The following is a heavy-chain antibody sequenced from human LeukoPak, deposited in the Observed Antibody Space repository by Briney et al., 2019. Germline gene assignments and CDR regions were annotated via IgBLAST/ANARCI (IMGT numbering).Heavy chain of an antibody. Sequence: PSETLSLTCTVSGDSISSYFWSWIRQPPGKGLEWIGEIYYSGNTNYNPSLKSRVTISVDTSKNQFSLKLSSVTAADTAVYYCARNSLGYSSSWYRGGNWFDPWGQGTLVTVSS. D-gene: IGHD6-13*01. CDR1: GDSISSYF. CDR2: IYYSGNT. CDR3: ARNSLGYSSSWYRGGNWFDP. V-gene: IGHV4-59*01. J-gene: IGHJ5*02.